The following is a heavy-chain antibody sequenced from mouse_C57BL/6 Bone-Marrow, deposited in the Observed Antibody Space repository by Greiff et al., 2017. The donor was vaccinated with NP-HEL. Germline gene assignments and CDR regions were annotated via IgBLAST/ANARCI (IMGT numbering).Heavy chain of an antibody. CDR1: GYTFTTYW. V-gene: IGHV1-50*01. D-gene: IGHD1-1*01. CDR3: ARKAYYGRSYEFAY. CDR2: IDPSDSYT. J-gene: IGHJ3*01. Sequence: VQGVESGAELVKPGASVKLSCKASGYTFTTYWMQWVKQRPGQGLEWIGEIDPSDSYTNYNQKFKGKATLTVDTSSSTANMQLSSLTSEDSAVYYCARKAYYGRSYEFAYWGQGTLVTVSA.